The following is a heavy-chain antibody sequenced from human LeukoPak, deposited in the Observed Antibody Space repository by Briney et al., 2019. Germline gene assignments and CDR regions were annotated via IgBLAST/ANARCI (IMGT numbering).Heavy chain of an antibody. V-gene: IGHV3-7*03. CDR2: IKQGGSEK. D-gene: IGHD3-10*01. J-gene: IGHJ4*02. CDR1: GFTFTNFW. CDR3: ARESVSRGFDY. Sequence: GGSLRLSCAASGFTFTNFWMSWVRQAPGKGLEGVANIKQGGSEKYYVDSVKGRFTISRDNAKNLLYLQMNSLRAEDTAVYYCARESVSRGFDYWGQGTLVTVSS.